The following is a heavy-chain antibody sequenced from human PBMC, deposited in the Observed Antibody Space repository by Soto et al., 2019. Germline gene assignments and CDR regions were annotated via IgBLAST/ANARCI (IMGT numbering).Heavy chain of an antibody. Sequence: SETLSLTCTFSGDSITSGVHYWSWIRQLPGKGLEWIGYIFYSGPTYYNPSLKSRVAISVDTSKNQFSLKLNSVTAADTAVYYWARDGVMLTLGGAAKKWGFDSGGRGTRLTVSS. CDR1: GDSITSGVHY. CDR3: ARDGVMLTLGGAAKKWGFDS. CDR2: IFYSGPT. D-gene: IGHD3-16*01. V-gene: IGHV4-31*03. J-gene: IGHJ4*02.